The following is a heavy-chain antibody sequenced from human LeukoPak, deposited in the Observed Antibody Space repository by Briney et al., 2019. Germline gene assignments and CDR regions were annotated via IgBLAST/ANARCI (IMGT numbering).Heavy chain of an antibody. Sequence: ASVKVSCKASGYTFTSYDINWVRQATGQGLEWMGWMNPNSGNTNYAQKLQGRVTMTTDTSTSTAYMELRSLRSDDTAVYYCARDKWDSGSHGFDYWGQGTLVTVSS. D-gene: IGHD1-26*01. CDR3: ARDKWDSGSHGFDY. V-gene: IGHV1-18*01. CDR2: MNPNSGNT. CDR1: GYTFTSYD. J-gene: IGHJ4*02.